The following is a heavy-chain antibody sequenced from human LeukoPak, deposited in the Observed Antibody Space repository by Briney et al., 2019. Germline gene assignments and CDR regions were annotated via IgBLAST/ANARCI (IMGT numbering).Heavy chain of an antibody. Sequence: PGGSLRLSCAASGFTFSSYGMHWVRQAPGKGLEWVAVISYDGTNKYYADSVKGRFTISRDNSKNTLYLQMNSLRAEDTAVYYCAKEHTVHYYDSRGRAPDYWGQGTLVTVSS. CDR2: ISYDGTNK. J-gene: IGHJ4*02. CDR1: GFTFSSYG. CDR3: AKEHTVHYYDSRGRAPDY. D-gene: IGHD3-22*01. V-gene: IGHV3-30*18.